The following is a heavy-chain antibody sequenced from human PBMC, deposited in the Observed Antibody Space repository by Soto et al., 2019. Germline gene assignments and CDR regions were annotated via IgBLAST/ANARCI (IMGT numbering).Heavy chain of an antibody. J-gene: IGHJ4*02. Sequence: DSLKGRFTISRDNSENKLYLQMNSLMPEDTAVYFCARGPYYGTGTADYWGQGTLVTVSS. CDR3: ARGPYYGTGTADY. V-gene: IGHV3-30*01. D-gene: IGHD3-10*01.